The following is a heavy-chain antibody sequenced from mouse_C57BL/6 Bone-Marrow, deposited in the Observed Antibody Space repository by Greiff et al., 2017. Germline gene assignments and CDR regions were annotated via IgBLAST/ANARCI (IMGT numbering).Heavy chain of an antibody. J-gene: IGHJ3*01. CDR3: ARSKGDGGFAY. V-gene: IGHV1-63*01. D-gene: IGHD3-3*01. CDR2: IYPGGGYT. Sequence: QVQLKQSGAELVRPGTSVKMSCKASGYTFTNYWIGWAKQRPGHGLEWIGDIYPGGGYTNYNEKFKGKGTLTADKASSTAYMQFSSLTSEDSAIYDCARSKGDGGFAYWGQGTLVTVSA. CDR1: GYTFTNYW.